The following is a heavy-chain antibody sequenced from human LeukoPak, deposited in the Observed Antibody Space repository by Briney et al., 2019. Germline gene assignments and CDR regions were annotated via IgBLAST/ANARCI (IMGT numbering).Heavy chain of an antibody. CDR3: ARDFPGGYSYGYSDY. J-gene: IGHJ4*02. CDR2: IYSGGST. V-gene: IGHV3-53*01. Sequence: GGSLRLSCAASGFTVSSNYMSWVRQAPGKGLEWVSVIYSGGSTDYADSVKGRFTISRDNSKNTLYLQMNSLRVEDTAVYYCARDFPGGYSYGYSDYWGQGTLVTVSS. CDR1: GFTVSSNY. D-gene: IGHD5-18*01.